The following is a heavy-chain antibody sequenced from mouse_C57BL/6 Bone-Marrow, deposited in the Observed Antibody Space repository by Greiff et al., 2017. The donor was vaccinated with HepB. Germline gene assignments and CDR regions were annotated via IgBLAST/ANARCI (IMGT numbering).Heavy chain of an antibody. J-gene: IGHJ4*01. V-gene: IGHV5-9*01. Sequence: EVMLVESGGGLVKPGGSLKLSCAASGFTFSSYTMSWVRQTPEKRLEWVATISGGGGNTYYPDSVKGRFTISRDNAKNTLYLQMSSLRSEDTALYYCARHGVYAMDYWGQGTSVTVSS. CDR2: ISGGGGNT. CDR1: GFTFSSYT. CDR3: ARHGVYAMDY.